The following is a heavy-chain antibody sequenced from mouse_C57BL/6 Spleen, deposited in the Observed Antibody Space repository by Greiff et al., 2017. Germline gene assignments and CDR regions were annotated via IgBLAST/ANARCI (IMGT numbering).Heavy chain of an antibody. CDR1: GYAFSSSW. CDR3: ARGVGYAMDY. V-gene: IGHV1-82*01. Sequence: VQLQQSGPELVKPGASVKISCKASGYAFSSSWMNWVKQRPGKGLEWIGRIYPGDGDTNYNGKFKGKATLTADKSSSTAYMQLSSLTSEDSAVYFCARGVGYAMDYWGQGTSVTVSS. CDR2: IYPGDGDT. J-gene: IGHJ4*01. D-gene: IGHD1-1*01.